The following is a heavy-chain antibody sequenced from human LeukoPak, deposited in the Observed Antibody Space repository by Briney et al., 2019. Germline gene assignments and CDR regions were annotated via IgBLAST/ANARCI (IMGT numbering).Heavy chain of an antibody. CDR2: IKSKTDGGTT. CDR1: GFTFSNAW. J-gene: IGHJ6*02. D-gene: IGHD3-9*01. CDR3: TTPHRRHFDILTAYQKKNYHYYGLDV. Sequence: GGSLRLSCAASGFTFSNAWMSWVRQAPGKGLEWVGRIKSKTDGGTTDYAAPVKGRFTISRDDSKNTLYLQMSSLNTEDTAVYYCTTPHRRHFDILTAYQKKNYHYYGLDVWGQGTTVTVSS. V-gene: IGHV3-15*01.